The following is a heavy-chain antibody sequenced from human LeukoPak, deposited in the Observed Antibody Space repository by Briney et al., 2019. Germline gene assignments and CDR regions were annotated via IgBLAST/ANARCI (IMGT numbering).Heavy chain of an antibody. D-gene: IGHD5-24*01. CDR1: GYTFTSYG. CDR2: INPSGGNT. V-gene: IGHV1-46*01. Sequence: ASVKVSCKASGYTFTSYGISWVRQAPGRGLEWMGLINPSGGNTNYAQNFQGRVTMTRDTSTSTVYMGLSSLRSEDTAVYYCARVRDGYNDAYDIWGQGTMVTVPS. J-gene: IGHJ3*02. CDR3: ARVRDGYNDAYDI.